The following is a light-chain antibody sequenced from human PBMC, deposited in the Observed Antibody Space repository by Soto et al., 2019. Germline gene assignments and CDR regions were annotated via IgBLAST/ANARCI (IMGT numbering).Light chain of an antibody. CDR3: QQYNSYWT. Sequence: QVSQSPSTLSASIGDRVTITCRASERISSWLAWYQQKPGKAPKLLIYDASSLESGVPSRFSGSGSGTEFTLTISSLQPDDFATYYCQQYNSYWTFAQGTKVAIK. J-gene: IGKJ1*01. CDR1: ERISSW. CDR2: DAS. V-gene: IGKV1-5*01.